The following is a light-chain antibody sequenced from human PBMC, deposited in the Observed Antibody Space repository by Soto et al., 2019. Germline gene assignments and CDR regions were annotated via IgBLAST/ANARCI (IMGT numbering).Light chain of an antibody. CDR2: DNN. CDR3: GTWDSSLSAGV. CDR1: SSNIGNNY. J-gene: IGLJ1*01. Sequence: QSVLTQPPSVSAAPGQKVTISCSGSSSNIGNNYVSWYQQLPGTAPKLLIYDNNKRPSGIPDRFSGSKSGTSATLGITGLQTGDEADYYCGTWDSSLSAGVCGTGSKVTGL. V-gene: IGLV1-51*01.